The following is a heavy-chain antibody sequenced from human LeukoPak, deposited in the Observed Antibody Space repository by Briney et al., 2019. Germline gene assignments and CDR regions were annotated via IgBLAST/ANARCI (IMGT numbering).Heavy chain of an antibody. J-gene: IGHJ4*02. CDR2: ISAYNGDT. V-gene: IGHV1-18*01. D-gene: IGHD5-18*01. CDR3: ARDRGYSYGSDFDY. CDR1: SYTFTSYG. Sequence: ASVKVSCKASSYTFTSYGISWVRQAPGQGLEWMGWISAYNGDTNYAQKLQGRVTMTTDTSTSTAYMELRSLRSDDTAVYYCARDRGYSYGSDFDYWGQGTLVTVSS.